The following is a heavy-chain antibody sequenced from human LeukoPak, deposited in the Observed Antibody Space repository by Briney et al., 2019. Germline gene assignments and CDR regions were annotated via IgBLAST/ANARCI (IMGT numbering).Heavy chain of an antibody. CDR1: GGFIGSSSFY. CDR3: ASSTSYYYDTSGYFEY. V-gene: IGHV4-39*01. D-gene: IGHD3-22*01. Sequence: SETLSLTCTVSGGFIGSSSFYWAWIRHPPGKGLEWIGSLAYSGSTYYKSSLKSRVTLSVDAAKNQFSLNLTSVTAADTALFYCASSTSYYYDTSGYFEYWGQGILVTVSS. J-gene: IGHJ4*02. CDR2: LAYSGST.